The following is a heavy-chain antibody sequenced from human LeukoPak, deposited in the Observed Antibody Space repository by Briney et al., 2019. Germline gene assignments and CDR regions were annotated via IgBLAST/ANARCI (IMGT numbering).Heavy chain of an antibody. V-gene: IGHV4-59*11. Sequence: SGTLSLTCSVSVGSIREHFWSWIRLSPGKGLEWIGNFYYTTNPNYNPSLARRVTISVDTSKEQLSLKLKSVTAADTAGYYCARDRDYFDAWGQGTRVTVSS. J-gene: IGHJ5*02. CDR3: ARDRDYFDA. CDR2: FYYTTNP. CDR1: VGSIREHF. D-gene: IGHD4-17*01.